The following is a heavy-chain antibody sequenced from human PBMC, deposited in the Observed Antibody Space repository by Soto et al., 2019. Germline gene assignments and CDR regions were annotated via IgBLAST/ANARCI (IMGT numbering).Heavy chain of an antibody. CDR1: GFTFSSYA. J-gene: IGHJ4*02. CDR2: ISTSGDRT. Sequence: GGSLRLSCAASGFTFSSYAMTWVRQAPGKGPEWVSTISTSGDRTYYADSVKGRFTFSRDNPKNTLYLQMNSLRAEDTAVYYFAKRLLTTVGFNYFDYGGQGALVTVSS. V-gene: IGHV3-23*01. CDR3: AKRLLTTVGFNYFDY. D-gene: IGHD1-1*01.